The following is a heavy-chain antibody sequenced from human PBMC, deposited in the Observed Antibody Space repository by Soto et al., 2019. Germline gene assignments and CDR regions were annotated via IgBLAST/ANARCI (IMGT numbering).Heavy chain of an antibody. CDR1: GFSLTTSGVG. CDR3: AHHPYYGLGSYSFDY. CDR2: IYWDDDK. V-gene: IGHV2-5*02. Sequence: QITLKESGPTLVRPTQTLTLTCTFSGFSLTTSGVGVGWIHQPPGKALEWLAVIYWDDDKRYSSSLKSRLTITKDTSKSLVVLTMTNMDPVDTATYYCAHHPYYGLGSYSFDYWGQGTLVTVSS. D-gene: IGHD3-10*01. J-gene: IGHJ4*02.